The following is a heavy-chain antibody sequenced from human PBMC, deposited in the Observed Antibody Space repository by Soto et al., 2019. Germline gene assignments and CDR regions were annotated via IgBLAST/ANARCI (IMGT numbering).Heavy chain of an antibody. Sequence: SVKVSCKASGGTFSSYTISWVRQAPGQGLEWMGRIIPILGIANYAQKFQGRVTITADKSTSTAYMELSSLRSEDTAVYYCARAPLVVITGDAFDIWGQGTMVTVSS. CDR3: ARAPLVVITGDAFDI. J-gene: IGHJ3*02. CDR1: GGTFSSYT. V-gene: IGHV1-69*02. D-gene: IGHD3-22*01. CDR2: IIPILGIA.